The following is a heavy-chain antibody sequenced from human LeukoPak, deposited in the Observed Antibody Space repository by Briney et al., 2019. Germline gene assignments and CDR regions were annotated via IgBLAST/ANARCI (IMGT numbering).Heavy chain of an antibody. D-gene: IGHD3-10*01. V-gene: IGHV4-38-2*01. CDR3: ARAGFTMVRGVTVDY. J-gene: IGHJ4*02. CDR1: GYSISSGYY. CDR2: IYHSGST. Sequence: SETLSLTCAVSGYSISSGYYWGWIRQPPGKGLEWIGSIYHSGSTYYNPSLKSRVTISVDTSKNQFSLKLSSVTAADTAVYYCARAGFTMVRGVTVDYWGQGTLVTVSS.